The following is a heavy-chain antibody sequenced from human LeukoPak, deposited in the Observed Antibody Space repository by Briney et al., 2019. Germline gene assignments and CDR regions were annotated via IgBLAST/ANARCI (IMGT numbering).Heavy chain of an antibody. J-gene: IGHJ4*02. D-gene: IGHD3-3*01. CDR3: ARXHFFWSGYHRDSSGWVQGYYFDY. Sequence: GASVKVSCKASGYTFTSYYMHWVRQAPGQGLEWMGIINPSGDSTSYAQKFQGRVTMTRDMSTSTVYMELSSLRSEDTAVYYCARXHFFWSGYHRDSSGWVQGYYFDYWGQGTLVTVSS. CDR1: GYTFTSYY. V-gene: IGHV1-46*01. CDR2: INPSGDST.